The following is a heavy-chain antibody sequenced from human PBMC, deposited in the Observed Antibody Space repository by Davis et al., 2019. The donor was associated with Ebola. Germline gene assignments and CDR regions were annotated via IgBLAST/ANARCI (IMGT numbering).Heavy chain of an antibody. CDR1: GYTFTSYG. V-gene: IGHV1-18*01. CDR2: ISAYNGNT. J-gene: IGHJ6*02. D-gene: IGHD6-13*01. CDR3: ARVQQLVEPYYYYGMDV. Sequence: ASVKVSCKASGYTFTSYGISWVRQAPGQGLEWMGWISAYNGNTNYAQKLQGRVTMTTDTSTSTAYMELRSLRSDDTAVYYCARVQQLVEPYYYYGMDVWGQGTTVTVSS.